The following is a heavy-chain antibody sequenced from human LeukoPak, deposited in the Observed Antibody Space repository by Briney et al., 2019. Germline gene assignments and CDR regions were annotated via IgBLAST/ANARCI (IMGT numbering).Heavy chain of an antibody. V-gene: IGHV4-34*01. CDR1: GGSFSGYY. CDR3: ARDNYDYVWGSYRYTSHFDY. D-gene: IGHD3-16*02. CDR2: INHSGST. Sequence: SETLSLTCAVYGGSFSGYYWSWIRQPPGKGLEWIGEINHSGSTNYNPSLKSRVTISVDTSKNQFSLKLSSVTAADTAVYYCARDNYDYVWGSYRYTSHFDYWGQGTLVTVSS. J-gene: IGHJ4*02.